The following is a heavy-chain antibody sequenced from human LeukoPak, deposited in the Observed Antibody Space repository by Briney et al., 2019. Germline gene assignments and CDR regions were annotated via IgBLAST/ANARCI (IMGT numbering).Heavy chain of an antibody. D-gene: IGHD2-2*01. CDR3: AKDRGFVPAALYYFDY. V-gene: IGHV3-30*18. Sequence: PGRSLRLSCAASGFTFSSYGMHWVRQAPGKGVEGGAVISYDGSNKYYADSVKGRFTISRDNSKNTLYLQMNSLRAEDTAVYYCAKDRGFVPAALYYFDYWGQGTLVTVSS. CDR2: ISYDGSNK. CDR1: GFTFSSYG. J-gene: IGHJ4*02.